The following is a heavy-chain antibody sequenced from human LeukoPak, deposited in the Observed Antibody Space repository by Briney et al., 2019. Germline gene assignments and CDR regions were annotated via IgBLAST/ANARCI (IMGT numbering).Heavy chain of an antibody. CDR3: AKDYYDYVWGSYRYTANSDY. CDR1: GFTFSSYG. D-gene: IGHD3-16*02. V-gene: IGHV3-30*02. Sequence: GGSLRLSCAASGFTFSSYGMHWVRQAPGKGLEWVAFIRYDGSNKYYADSVKGRFTISRDNSKNTLYLQMNSLRAEDTAVYYCAKDYYDYVWGSYRYTANSDYWGQGTLVTVSS. CDR2: IRYDGSNK. J-gene: IGHJ4*02.